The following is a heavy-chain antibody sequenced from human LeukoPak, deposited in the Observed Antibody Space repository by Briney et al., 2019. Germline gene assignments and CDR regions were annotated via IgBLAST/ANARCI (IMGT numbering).Heavy chain of an antibody. CDR2: IYPGDSDT. CDR3: ARQHYGDSIRYYFDY. J-gene: IGHJ4*02. D-gene: IGHD4-17*01. V-gene: IGHV5-51*01. CDR1: GYSFTSYW. Sequence: GESLKISCKGSGYSFTSYWIGWVRQMPGKGLEWMRIIYPGDSDTSYSPSFQGQVTISADKSISPAYLQWSSLKASDTAMYYCARQHYGDSIRYYFDYWGQGTLVTVSS.